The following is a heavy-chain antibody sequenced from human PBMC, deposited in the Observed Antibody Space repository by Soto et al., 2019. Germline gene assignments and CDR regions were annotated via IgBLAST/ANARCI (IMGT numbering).Heavy chain of an antibody. J-gene: IGHJ4*02. CDR2: ISGTGEST. V-gene: IGHV3-23*01. CDR3: ATHVPSMHFAY. Sequence: EVQVLESGGGSVQPGGSLRLSCAASVFPFNSYAMSWVRQTPGKGLEWVSSISGTGESTYYADSVKGRFIISRDNSKNTLYLQMNSLRGEDTAVYYCATHVPSMHFAYWGQGTLVTVSS. D-gene: IGHD2-2*01. CDR1: VFPFNSYA.